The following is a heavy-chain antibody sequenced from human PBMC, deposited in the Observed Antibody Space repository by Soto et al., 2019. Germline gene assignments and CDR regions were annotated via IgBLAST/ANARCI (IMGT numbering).Heavy chain of an antibody. V-gene: IGHV4-34*01. CDR1: GGSFSGYY. Sequence: QVQLQQWGAGLLKPSETLSLTCAVYGGSFSGYYWSWIRQPPGKGLEWIGEINHSGSTNYNPSLKSRVTISVDTSKNQFSLKLSSVTAADTAVYYCVGGLWIDAFDIWGQGTMVTVSS. J-gene: IGHJ3*02. CDR3: VGGLWIDAFDI. D-gene: IGHD5-18*01. CDR2: INHSGST.